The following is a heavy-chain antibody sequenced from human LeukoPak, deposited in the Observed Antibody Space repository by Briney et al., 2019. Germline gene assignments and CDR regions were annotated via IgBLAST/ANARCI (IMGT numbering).Heavy chain of an antibody. Sequence: GGSLRLSCAASGFTFSSYAMHWVRQAPGKGLEWVAVVSYDGSNKYYADSVKGRFTISRDNSKNTLYLQMNSLRAEDTAVYYCARDRLRLRPAARAGGFDYWGQGTLVTVSS. J-gene: IGHJ4*02. CDR2: VSYDGSNK. CDR1: GFTFSSYA. V-gene: IGHV3-30-3*01. CDR3: ARDRLRLRPAARAGGFDY. D-gene: IGHD2-2*01.